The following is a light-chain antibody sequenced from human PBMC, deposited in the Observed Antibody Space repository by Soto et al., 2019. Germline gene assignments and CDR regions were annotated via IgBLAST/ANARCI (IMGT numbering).Light chain of an antibody. J-gene: IGLJ3*02. CDR3: SSYTSSSTWV. V-gene: IGLV2-14*01. CDR1: SSDVGGYNY. Sequence: QSALTQPASVSGSPGQSITISCNGTSSDVGGYNYVSWYQQHPGKAPKLMIYEVSNRPSGVSNRFSGSKSGNTASLTISGLQAEDEADYHCSSYTSSSTWVFGGGTKLTVL. CDR2: EVS.